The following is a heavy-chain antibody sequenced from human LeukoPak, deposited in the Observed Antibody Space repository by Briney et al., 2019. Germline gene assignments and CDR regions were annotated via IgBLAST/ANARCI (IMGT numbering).Heavy chain of an antibody. CDR3: ARGDFWSGYAWFDP. D-gene: IGHD3-3*01. Sequence: SETLSLTCAVYGGSLNGHYWSWIRQPPGKGLEWIGEGSESGGTKFNPSLKSRVTISADTSKNQFSLKLSSVTAADTAVYYCARGDFWSGYAWFDPWGQGTLVTVSS. CDR2: GSESGGT. J-gene: IGHJ5*02. V-gene: IGHV4-34*01. CDR1: GGSLNGHY.